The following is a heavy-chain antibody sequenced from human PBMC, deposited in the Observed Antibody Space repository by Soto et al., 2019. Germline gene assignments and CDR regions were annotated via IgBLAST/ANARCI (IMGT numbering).Heavy chain of an antibody. V-gene: IGHV1-18*01. J-gene: IGHJ3*02. D-gene: IGHD4-17*01. CDR2: ISAYNGNT. Sequence: GASVKVSCKASGYTFTSYGISWVRQAPGQGLEWMGWISAYNGNTNYAQKLQGRVTMTTDTSTSTAYMELRSLRSDDTAVYYCARDMTTVSTGHDAFDIWGQGTTVTVSS. CDR1: GYTFTSYG. CDR3: ARDMTTVSTGHDAFDI.